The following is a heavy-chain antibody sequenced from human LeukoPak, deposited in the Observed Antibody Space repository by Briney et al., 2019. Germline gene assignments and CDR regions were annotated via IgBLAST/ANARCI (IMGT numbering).Heavy chain of an antibody. D-gene: IGHD2-2*01. CDR2: INWNGGST. CDR3: ARGYCSSTSCYRRYGGRGYWFDY. CDR1: GFTFDDYG. V-gene: IGHV3-20*04. J-gene: IGHJ4*02. Sequence: PGGSLRLSCAASGFTFDDYGMSWVRQAPGKGLEWVSGINWNGGSTGYADSVKGRFTISRDNAKNSLYLQLNSLRAEDTALYYCARGYCSSTSCYRRYGGRGYWFDYWGQGTLVTVSS.